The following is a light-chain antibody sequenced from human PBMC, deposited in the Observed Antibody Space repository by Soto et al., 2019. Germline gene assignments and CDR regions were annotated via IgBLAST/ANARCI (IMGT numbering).Light chain of an antibody. V-gene: IGLV7-46*01. J-gene: IGLJ2*01. CDR3: LLSHERGVV. Sequence: QAVVTQEPSLTVSPGGTVTLTCGSSTGPVTSDEYPYWFQQRPGQAPRTLIYEAAIRHSWTPARLSGSLLGGKAALTLSGAQPEDEAGYFCLLSHERGVVFGGGTKLTVL. CDR1: TGPVTSDEY. CDR2: EAA.